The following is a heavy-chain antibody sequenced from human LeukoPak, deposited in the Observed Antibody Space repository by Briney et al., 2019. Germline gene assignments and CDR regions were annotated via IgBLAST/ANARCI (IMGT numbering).Heavy chain of an antibody. D-gene: IGHD3-10*01. Sequence: ASVKVSCKASGGTFSSYGISWVRQAPGQGLEWMGWISAYNGNTNYAQKLQGRVTMTTDTSTSTAYMELRSLRSDDTAVYYCARGGGSTMAPYNWFDPWGQGTLVTVSS. V-gene: IGHV1-18*01. CDR1: GGTFSSYG. CDR2: ISAYNGNT. J-gene: IGHJ5*02. CDR3: ARGGGSTMAPYNWFDP.